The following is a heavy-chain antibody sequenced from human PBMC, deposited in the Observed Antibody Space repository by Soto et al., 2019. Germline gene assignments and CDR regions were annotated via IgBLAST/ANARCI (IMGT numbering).Heavy chain of an antibody. D-gene: IGHD6-13*01. V-gene: IGHV4-34*01. CDR2: INLSGST. J-gene: IGHJ4*02. CDR1: DSSIRTDY. CDR3: AITPHREWQQLVKNFDY. Sequence: SXTLCLTCTVSDSSIRTDYWSWITQPPGKGLDRMAEINLSGSTNYNPSLKSRVTISVDTAKNLFSLKLSSVTAAVKAFYYCAITPHREWQQLVKNFDYWGQGTLVTVSS.